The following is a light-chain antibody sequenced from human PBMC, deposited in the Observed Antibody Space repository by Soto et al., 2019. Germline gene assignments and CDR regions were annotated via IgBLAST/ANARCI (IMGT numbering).Light chain of an antibody. J-gene: IGLJ1*01. CDR1: SSDVGGYNY. CDR3: CSYAGSYTHV. V-gene: IGLV2-11*01. CDR2: DVS. Sequence: QSALTQPPSVSGSPGQSVTISCTGTSSDVGGYNYVSWYQQHPGKAPQLMSYDVSKRPSGVPDRFSGSKSGNSASLTISGLQAEDEADYYCCSYAGSYTHVFGPGTKVTVL.